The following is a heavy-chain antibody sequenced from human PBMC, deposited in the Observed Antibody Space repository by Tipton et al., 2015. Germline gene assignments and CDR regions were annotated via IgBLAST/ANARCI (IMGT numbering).Heavy chain of an antibody. CDR3: ACQDYDSLTRDYQTVDY. J-gene: IGHJ4*02. CDR2: IYYSGST. Sequence: TLSLTCALSGYSISSGYYWGWIRQPPGKGLEWIGYIYYSGSTTYNSSLKSRVTMSRDTSKNQFSLKLTSVTAADTAVYYCACQDYDSLTRDYQTVDYWGQGTLVTVSS. V-gene: IGHV4-38-2*01. CDR1: GYSISSGYY. D-gene: IGHD3-9*01.